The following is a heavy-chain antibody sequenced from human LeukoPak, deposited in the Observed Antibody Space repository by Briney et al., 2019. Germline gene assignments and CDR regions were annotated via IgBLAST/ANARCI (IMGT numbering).Heavy chain of an antibody. CDR1: GFTFSSYA. D-gene: IGHD5-18*01. CDR3: AKDGTDTAMVPIDY. Sequence: GGSLRLSCAASGFTFSSYAMHWVRQAPGKGLEWVAVISYDGSNKYYADSVKGRFTISRDNSKNTLYLQMNSLRAEDTAVYYCAKDGTDTAMVPIDYWGQGTLVTVSS. J-gene: IGHJ4*02. CDR2: ISYDGSNK. V-gene: IGHV3-30*04.